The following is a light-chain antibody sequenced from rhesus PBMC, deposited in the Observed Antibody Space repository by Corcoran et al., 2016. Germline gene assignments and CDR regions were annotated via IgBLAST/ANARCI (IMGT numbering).Light chain of an antibody. V-gene: IGKV1-25*01. CDR1: QGIGNN. CDR2: TAS. Sequence: DIQMTQSPSSLSAPVGDRVTISCQAIQGIGNNLAWYQQKPGKVPKLLIYTASTLQSGVPSRFSGSGTGTDFTLTINSLLPEDFATYYYQHGYFIPNFGQGTRVEIK. J-gene: IGKJ2*01. CDR3: QHGYFIPN.